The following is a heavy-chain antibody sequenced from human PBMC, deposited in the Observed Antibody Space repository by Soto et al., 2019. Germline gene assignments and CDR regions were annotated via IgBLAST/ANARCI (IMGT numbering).Heavy chain of an antibody. V-gene: IGHV3-11*06. CDR2: ISPGSRYP. Sequence: GGSLRLSCAGSGFTFGDSYMSWIRQAPGKGLEWLSYISPGSRYPAYADSVKGRFTISRDNAKRSLYPQMMSLTAEDTAIYYCVRGGGGGLFDPWGQGTMVTVSS. D-gene: IGHD2-15*01. CDR1: GFTFGDSY. J-gene: IGHJ5*02. CDR3: VRGGGGGLFDP.